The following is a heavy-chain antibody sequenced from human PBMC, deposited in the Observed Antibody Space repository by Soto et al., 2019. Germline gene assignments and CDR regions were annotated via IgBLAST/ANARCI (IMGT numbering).Heavy chain of an antibody. CDR1: GGSFSVYY. D-gene: IGHD6-19*01. Sequence: PWGTLSVTGADYGGSFSVYYWSWIRQPPGKGLEWIGEINHSGSTNYNPSLKSRVTISVDTSKNQFSLKLSSVTAADTAVYYCARARGWYYFDYWGQGTLVTVSS. V-gene: IGHV4-34*01. CDR3: ARARGWYYFDY. CDR2: INHSGST. J-gene: IGHJ4*02.